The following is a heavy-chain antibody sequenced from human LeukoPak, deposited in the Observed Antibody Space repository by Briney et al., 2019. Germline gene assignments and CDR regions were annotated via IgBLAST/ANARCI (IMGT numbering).Heavy chain of an antibody. Sequence: SVNVSCKASGGTFSSYAISWVRQAPGQGLEWMGGIIHIFGTANYAQKFQGRVTITADESTSTAYMELSSLRSEDTAVYYCARDALRGYSYGLTIDYWGQGTLVTVSS. CDR1: GGTFSSYA. J-gene: IGHJ4*02. V-gene: IGHV1-69*01. CDR2: IIHIFGTA. CDR3: ARDALRGYSYGLTIDY. D-gene: IGHD5-18*01.